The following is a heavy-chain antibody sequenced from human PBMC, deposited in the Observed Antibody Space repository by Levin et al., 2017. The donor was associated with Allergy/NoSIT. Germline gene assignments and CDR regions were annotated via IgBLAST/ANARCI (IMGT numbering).Heavy chain of an antibody. Sequence: GGSLRLSCAASGFTFTSYGMHWVRQAPGKGLEWVAVISYDGSTKYHADSVKGRFTISRDNSKNTLYLQMNSLRAEDRAVYYCAKDGSTGGYSGYELDYWGQGTLVTVSS. D-gene: IGHD5-12*01. CDR1: GFTFTSYG. CDR2: ISYDGSTK. V-gene: IGHV3-30*18. CDR3: AKDGSTGGYSGYELDY. J-gene: IGHJ4*02.